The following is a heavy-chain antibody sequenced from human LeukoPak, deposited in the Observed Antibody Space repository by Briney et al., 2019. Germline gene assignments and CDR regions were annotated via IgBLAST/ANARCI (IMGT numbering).Heavy chain of an antibody. D-gene: IGHD2-2*02. CDR3: ARGSYCSSTSCYTFDAFDI. Sequence: GESLKISCKGSGYSFTSYWIGWVRQMPGKGLEWMGIIYPGDSDTRYSPSFQGQVTISADKSIGTAYLQWSSLKASDTAMYYCARGSYCSSTSCYTFDAFDIWGQGTMVTVSS. J-gene: IGHJ3*02. CDR1: GYSFTSYW. V-gene: IGHV5-51*01. CDR2: IYPGDSDT.